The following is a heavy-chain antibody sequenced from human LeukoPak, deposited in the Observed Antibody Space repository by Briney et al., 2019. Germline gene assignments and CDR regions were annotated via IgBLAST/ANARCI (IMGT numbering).Heavy chain of an antibody. J-gene: IGHJ4*02. CDR3: TTGGVRPLN. Sequence: GGSLRLSCAASGFTFSNAWMSWVRQTPGKGLEWVGRIKSKTDGGTTDYAAPVKGRFSISRDDSTNTLSLQMYSLKTEDTVVYYCTTGGVRPLNWGQGTLVTVSS. CDR2: IKSKTDGGTT. CDR1: GFTFSNAW. V-gene: IGHV3-15*01. D-gene: IGHD1-26*01.